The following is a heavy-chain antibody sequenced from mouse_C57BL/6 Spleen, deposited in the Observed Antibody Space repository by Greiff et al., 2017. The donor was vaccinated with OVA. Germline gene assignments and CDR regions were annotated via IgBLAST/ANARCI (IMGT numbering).Heavy chain of an antibody. CDR1: GYTFTNYW. D-gene: IGHD1-2*01. J-gene: IGHJ2*01. Sequence: VKLQESGAELVRPGTSVKMSCKASGYTFTNYWIGWAKQRPGHGLEWIGDIYPGGGYTNYNEKFKGKATLTADKSSSTAYMQFSSLTSEDSAIYYCARTAERAFDYWGQGTTLTVSS. CDR3: ARTAERAFDY. V-gene: IGHV1-63*01. CDR2: IYPGGGYT.